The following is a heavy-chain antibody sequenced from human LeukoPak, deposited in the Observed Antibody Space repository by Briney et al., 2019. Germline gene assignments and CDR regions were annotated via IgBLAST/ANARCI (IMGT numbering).Heavy chain of an antibody. CDR1: GGSISSGGYY. Sequence: SETLSLTCTVSGGSISSGGYYWSWIRQHPGKGLEWIGYIYYSGSTYYNPSLKSRVTISVDTSKNQFSLKLSSVTAADTAVYYCARDGRLLLDYWGQGTLVTVSS. J-gene: IGHJ4*02. CDR3: ARDGRLLLDY. D-gene: IGHD3-22*01. V-gene: IGHV4-31*03. CDR2: IYYSGST.